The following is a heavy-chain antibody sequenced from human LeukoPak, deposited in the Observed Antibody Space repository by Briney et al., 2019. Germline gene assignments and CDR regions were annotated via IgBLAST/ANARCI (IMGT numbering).Heavy chain of an antibody. D-gene: IGHD3-9*01. V-gene: IGHV3-11*04. J-gene: IGHJ4*02. Sequence: GGSLRLSCAASGFTFSDDYMSWIRQAPGKGLDGVSYISSSGSTIYYVDSGKGRFTICKVNAKNSLYLEMNSLRAEDPAVYYCARDGDIMPGMDYWGQGTLVTVSS. CDR3: ARDGDIMPGMDY. CDR2: ISSSGSTI. CDR1: GFTFSDDY.